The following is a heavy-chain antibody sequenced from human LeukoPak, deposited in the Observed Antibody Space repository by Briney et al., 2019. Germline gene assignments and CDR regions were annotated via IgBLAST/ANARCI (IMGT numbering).Heavy chain of an antibody. Sequence: SEILSLTCTVSGGSIISSTYYWGWIRQPPGKGLECLGSIYYSGTTYYNPSPNSRVTISVATSRNQFSLKLSSVTAADTAVFHCARHSRGYYDSTGYYYGSHAFDIWGQGTMVTV. CDR1: GGSIISSTYY. J-gene: IGHJ3*02. D-gene: IGHD3-22*01. CDR3: ARHSRGYYDSTGYYYGSHAFDI. CDR2: IYYSGTT. V-gene: IGHV4-39*01.